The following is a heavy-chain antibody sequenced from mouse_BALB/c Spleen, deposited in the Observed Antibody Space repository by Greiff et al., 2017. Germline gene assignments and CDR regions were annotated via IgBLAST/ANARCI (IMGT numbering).Heavy chain of an antibody. CDR1: GFTFSSYT. CDR3: ARGGLRRGDAMDY. Sequence: EVKLVESGGGLVQPGGSLKLSCAASGFTFSSYTMSWVRQTPEKRLEWVAYISSGSSTIYYADTVKGRFTISRDNPKNTLFLQMTSLRSEDTAMYYCARGGLRRGDAMDYWGQGTSVTVSS. V-gene: IGHV5-17*02. D-gene: IGHD2-4*01. J-gene: IGHJ4*01. CDR2: ISSGSSTI.